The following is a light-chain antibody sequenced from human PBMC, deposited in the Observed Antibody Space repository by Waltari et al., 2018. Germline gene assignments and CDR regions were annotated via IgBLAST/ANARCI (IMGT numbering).Light chain of an antibody. J-gene: IGKJ2*01. CDR2: WAS. V-gene: IGKV4-1*01. CDR1: QSVVFSSNNKNY. Sequence: DIVLTQSPDSLAVSLGERATINCKSSQSVVFSSNNKNYLAWYQQKPGQPPKLLITWASTRESGVPDRFSGSGSETEFTLTISSLQAEDVAVYYCQQCYTIPYTFGQGTKLEIK. CDR3: QQCYTIPYT.